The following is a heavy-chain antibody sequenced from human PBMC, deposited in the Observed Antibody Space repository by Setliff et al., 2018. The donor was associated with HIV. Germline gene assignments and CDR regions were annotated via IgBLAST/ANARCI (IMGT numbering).Heavy chain of an antibody. Sequence: GSLRLSCVASGFTFSTYAINWVRLAPGKGLEWVSSISGSGYPYYADSVKGRFNILRDDSKKTVDLQMNSLRADDTALYYCAKQRYYDGNDGFDVWGQGTMVTVSS. J-gene: IGHJ3*01. CDR3: AKQRYYDGNDGFDV. CDR1: GFTFSTYA. V-gene: IGHV3-23*01. CDR2: ISGSGYP. D-gene: IGHD3-3*01.